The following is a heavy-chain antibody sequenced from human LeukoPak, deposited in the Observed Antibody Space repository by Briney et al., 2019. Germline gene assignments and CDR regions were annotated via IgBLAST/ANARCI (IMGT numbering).Heavy chain of an antibody. CDR2: IYSGGST. V-gene: IGHV3-53*01. J-gene: IGHJ4*02. D-gene: IGHD3-22*01. CDR3: VTGGPKRNDYYYDSSGYTRQN. CDR1: GFTVSSNY. Sequence: PGGSLRLSCAASGFTVSSNYMSWVRQAPGKGLEWVSAIYSGGSTYYADSVKGRFTVSRDNSKNTLYLQMNSLRAEDTAVYYCVTGGPKRNDYYYDSSGYTRQNWGQGTLVTVSS.